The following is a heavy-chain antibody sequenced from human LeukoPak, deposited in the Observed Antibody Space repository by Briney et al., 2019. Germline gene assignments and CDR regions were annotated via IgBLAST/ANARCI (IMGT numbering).Heavy chain of an antibody. CDR2: INPDGSET. CDR1: GFTFSTYW. V-gene: IGHV3-7*05. J-gene: IGHJ4*02. Sequence: GSLLLSCAASGFTFSTYWMSWVRQAPGRGLEWVANINPDGSETYYVDSVKGRFTISRDNAKNSLSLQMYSLRAEDTAVYYCARVGKGGSSGYFPDFWGQGTLVTVSS. D-gene: IGHD3-22*01. CDR3: ARVGKGGSSGYFPDF.